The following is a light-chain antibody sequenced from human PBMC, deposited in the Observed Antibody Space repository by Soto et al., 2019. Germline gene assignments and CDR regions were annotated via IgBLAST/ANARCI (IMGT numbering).Light chain of an antibody. CDR1: SSDVGGYNY. CDR3: SSYAGSNNLV. CDR2: EVS. V-gene: IGLV2-8*01. J-gene: IGLJ2*01. Sequence: QSALTQPPSASGSPGHSVTISCTGTSSDVGGYNYVSWYQQHPGKAPKLMIYEVSKLPSGVPDRFSGSKSGNTASLTVSGFQAEDEADYYCSSYAGSNNLVFGGGTTLTLL.